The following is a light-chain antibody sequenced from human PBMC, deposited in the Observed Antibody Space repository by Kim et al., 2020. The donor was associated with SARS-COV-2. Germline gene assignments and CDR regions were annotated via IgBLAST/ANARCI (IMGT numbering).Light chain of an antibody. Sequence: GQSITISCAGTSSDVGSYNLVSWYPQHPGKAPKLMIYEVSKRPSGVSNRFSGSKSGNTASLTISGLQAEDEADYYCCSYASSSTWVFGTGTKVTVL. J-gene: IGLJ1*01. CDR3: CSYASSSTWV. CDR1: SSDVGSYNL. V-gene: IGLV2-23*02. CDR2: EVS.